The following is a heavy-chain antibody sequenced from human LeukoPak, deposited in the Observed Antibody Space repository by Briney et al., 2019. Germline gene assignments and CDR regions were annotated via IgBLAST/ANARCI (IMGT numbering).Heavy chain of an antibody. CDR3: ARDWGVTGRPGYMDV. CDR2: IYHRGKT. D-gene: IGHD6-6*01. CDR1: GGSISPYY. Sequence: SETLSLTCTVSGGSISPYYWSWIRQSPGKGLEWIGYIYHRGKTYYNPSLKSRITISVDTSKNQFSLKVTSVTAADTAVYYCARDWGVTGRPGYMDVWGKGTTVTVSS. V-gene: IGHV4-59*01. J-gene: IGHJ6*03.